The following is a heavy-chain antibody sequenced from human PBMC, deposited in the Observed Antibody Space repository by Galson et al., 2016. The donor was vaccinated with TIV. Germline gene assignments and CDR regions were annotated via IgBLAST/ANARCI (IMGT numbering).Heavy chain of an antibody. V-gene: IGHV3-21*01. CDR1: GFTFSSYT. CDR2: ISSSATFI. J-gene: IGHJ4*02. Sequence: SLRLSCAASGFTFSSYTMHWVRQAPGKEPQWVSSISSSATFIYYADSLKGRFTISRDNTNDLLYLEMNSLRVEDTAIYYCARESQPTLFGVSIFDSWGQGTLVTVSS. D-gene: IGHD3-3*01. CDR3: ARESQPTLFGVSIFDS.